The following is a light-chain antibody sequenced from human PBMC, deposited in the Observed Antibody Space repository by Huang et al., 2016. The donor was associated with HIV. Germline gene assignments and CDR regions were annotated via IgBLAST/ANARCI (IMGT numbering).Light chain of an antibody. CDR3: MQGTNWRT. Sequence: DIVVTQSPLSLPVTLGQPASISCRSSQSLVHSDGNTYLHWFQQRPGHSPRRLIYKVSNRDSGVPDRFSCSGSGTDFTLKISRVEAEDVGVYYCMQGTNWRTFGQGTKLEIK. CDR1: QSLVHSDGNTY. V-gene: IGKV2-30*02. J-gene: IGKJ2*01. CDR2: KVS.